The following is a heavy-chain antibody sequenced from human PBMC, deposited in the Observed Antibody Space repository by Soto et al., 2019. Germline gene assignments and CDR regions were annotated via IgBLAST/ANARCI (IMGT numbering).Heavy chain of an antibody. CDR3: ARVVVAATQIDY. CDR1: GGSISSGGYY. J-gene: IGHJ4*02. D-gene: IGHD2-15*01. CDR2: IYYSGST. Sequence: QVQLQESGPGLVKPSQTLSLTYTVSGGSISSGGYYWSWIRQHPGQGLEWIGYIYYSGSTYYNPSLKSRVTISVDTSKNQFSLKLCPVTAADTAVYYCARVVVAATQIDYWGQGTLVTVSS. V-gene: IGHV4-31*03.